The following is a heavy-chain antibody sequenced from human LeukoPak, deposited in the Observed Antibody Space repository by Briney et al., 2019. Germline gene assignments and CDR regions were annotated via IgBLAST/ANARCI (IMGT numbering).Heavy chain of an antibody. D-gene: IGHD6-25*01. J-gene: IGHJ3*02. CDR1: GGSISSYY. V-gene: IGHV4-59*08. CDR2: IYYSGST. Sequence: PSETLSLTCTVSGGSISSYYWSWIRQPPGKGLEWIGYIYYSGSTNYNPSLKSRVTISVDTSKNQFSLKLSSVTAADTAVYYCARHLGSVGAFDIWGQGTMVTVSS. CDR3: ARHLGSVGAFDI.